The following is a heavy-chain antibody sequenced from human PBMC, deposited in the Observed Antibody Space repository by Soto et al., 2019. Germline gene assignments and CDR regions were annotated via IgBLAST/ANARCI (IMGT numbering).Heavy chain of an antibody. Sequence: SETLSLTCAVYGGSFSGYYWSWIRQPPGKGLEWIGEINHSGSTNYSPSLKSRVTISVDTSKNQFSLKLSSVTAADTAVYYCARGGWHSSSWSHYYYYGMDVWGQGTTVTVSS. V-gene: IGHV4-34*01. J-gene: IGHJ6*02. D-gene: IGHD6-13*01. CDR2: INHSGST. CDR1: GGSFSGYY. CDR3: ARGGWHSSSWSHYYYYGMDV.